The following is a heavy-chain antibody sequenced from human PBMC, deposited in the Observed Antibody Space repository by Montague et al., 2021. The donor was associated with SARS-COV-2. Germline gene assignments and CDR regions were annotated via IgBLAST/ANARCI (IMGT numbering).Heavy chain of an antibody. CDR2: INHSGST. J-gene: IGHJ6*02. D-gene: IGHD3-10*01. CDR1: GGSLSGYY. Sequence: SETLSLTCAVYGGSLSGYYGSWIRQPPGKGLEWIGEINHSGSTNYNPSLKSRVTISVDTSKNQFSLKLSSVTAADTAVYYCARVRYYGSGTSLGMDVWGQGTTVTVSS. CDR3: ARVRYYGSGTSLGMDV. V-gene: IGHV4-34*01.